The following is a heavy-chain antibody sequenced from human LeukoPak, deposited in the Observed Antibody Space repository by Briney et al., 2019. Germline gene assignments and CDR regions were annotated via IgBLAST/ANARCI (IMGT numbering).Heavy chain of an antibody. CDR2: INHSGST. V-gene: IGHV4-34*01. Sequence: KPSETLSPTRAVYGGSLGGYYWSWVPPPPGEGLEWVWEINHSGSTNYNPSLKSRVTISVDTSENQFSLKLSSVTAADTAVYYCARAPIYCSGGSCVNYGMDVWGQGTTVTVSS. CDR3: ARAPIYCSGGSCVNYGMDV. J-gene: IGHJ6*02. D-gene: IGHD2-15*01. CDR1: GGSLGGYY.